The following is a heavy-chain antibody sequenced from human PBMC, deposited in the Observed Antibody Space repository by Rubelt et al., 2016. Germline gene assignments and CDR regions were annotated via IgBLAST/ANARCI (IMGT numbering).Heavy chain of an antibody. CDR3: ARAAVAGHLPFDY. Sequence: QVQLVQSGAEVKKPGASVKVSCKASGYTFTSYYMHWVRQAPGQGLEWMGIINPSGCISWVQKFEGRVAMTRDAAKGTVYMELSSLRSEDTAVYYCARAAVAGHLPFDYWGQGTLVTVSS. J-gene: IGHJ4*02. D-gene: IGHD6-19*01. V-gene: IGHV1-46*01. CDR1: GYTFTSYY. CDR2: INPSGCI.